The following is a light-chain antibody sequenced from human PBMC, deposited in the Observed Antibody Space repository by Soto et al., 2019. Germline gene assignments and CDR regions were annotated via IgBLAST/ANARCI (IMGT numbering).Light chain of an antibody. J-gene: IGKJ5*01. V-gene: IGKV1-8*01. CDR2: AAS. CDR3: LQYYSYPLT. CDR1: QGISSY. Sequence: AIRMTQSPSSLSASTGDRVTITCRASQGISSYLAWYQQKPGKAPKLLIYAASTLQGGVPSRFSRSGSRTDFTLTISCLQSEDLATYYCLQYYSYPLTFGQGTRLEIK.